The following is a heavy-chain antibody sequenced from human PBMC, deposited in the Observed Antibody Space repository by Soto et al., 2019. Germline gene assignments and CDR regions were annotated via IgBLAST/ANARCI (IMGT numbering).Heavy chain of an antibody. CDR3: AKILPAPMYYYYYSGMDV. D-gene: IGHD2-15*01. Sequence: SLRLSCEASGFTFRSYAMTWVRQAPGKGLEWVSVISGSGGTTFYADPVKGRFTISRDNSKNTLYLQMNSLRAEDTALYYCAKILPAPMYYYYYSGMDVWGQGTTVTVSS. CDR1: GFTFRSYA. V-gene: IGHV3-23*01. J-gene: IGHJ6*02. CDR2: ISGSGGTT.